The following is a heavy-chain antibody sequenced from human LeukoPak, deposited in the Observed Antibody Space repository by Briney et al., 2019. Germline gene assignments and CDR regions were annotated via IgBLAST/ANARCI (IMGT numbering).Heavy chain of an antibody. V-gene: IGHV3-23*01. CDR1: GFTFSHHA. D-gene: IGHD3-3*01. J-gene: IGHJ4*02. Sequence: PGGSLRLSCAASGFTFSHHAMSWVRQAPGKGPEWVSSLIGSGASAYYTDSVKGRFTISRDNPKDTLFLQMNSLRVDDTAVYYCARDLPGLEWFGDWGQGVLVTVSS. CDR3: ARDLPGLEWFGD. CDR2: LIGSGASA.